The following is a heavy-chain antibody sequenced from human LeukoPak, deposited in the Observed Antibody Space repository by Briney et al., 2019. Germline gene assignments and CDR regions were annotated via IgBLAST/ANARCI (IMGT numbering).Heavy chain of an antibody. CDR2: IYYSGST. D-gene: IGHD5-12*01. Sequence: SETLSLTCTVSGGSIGSYYWSWIRQPPGKGLEWIGYIYYSGSTNYNPSLKSRVTISVDTSKNQFSLKLSSVTAADTAVYYCARDRGYEAFDYWGQGTLVTVSS. J-gene: IGHJ4*02. CDR3: ARDRGYEAFDY. V-gene: IGHV4-59*01. CDR1: GGSIGSYY.